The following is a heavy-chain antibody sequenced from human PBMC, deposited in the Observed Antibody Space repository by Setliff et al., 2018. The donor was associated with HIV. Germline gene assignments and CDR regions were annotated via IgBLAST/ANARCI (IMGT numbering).Heavy chain of an antibody. CDR1: GGSISSSDW. J-gene: IGHJ4*02. Sequence: SETLSLTCAVSGGSISSSDWWSWVRQPPGKGLEWIGEINHSGTTNYNPSLKSRVTISADTSKNQFSLKLSSVTAADTAVYYCARADGTGFDYWGQGTLVTVSS. V-gene: IGHV4-4*02. CDR3: ARADGTGFDY. CDR2: INHSGTT. D-gene: IGHD7-27*01.